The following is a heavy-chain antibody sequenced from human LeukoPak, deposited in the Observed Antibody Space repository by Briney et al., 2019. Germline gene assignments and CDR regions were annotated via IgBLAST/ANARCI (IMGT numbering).Heavy chain of an antibody. V-gene: IGHV4-39*07. Sequence: SETLSLTCTVSGGSISSSSYYWGWIRQPPGKGLEWIGSIYYSGSTYYNPSLKSRVTISVDTSKNQFSLKLSSVTAADTAVYYCARDNVEDYAATNAFDIWGQGTMVTVSS. D-gene: IGHD3-16*01. J-gene: IGHJ3*02. CDR1: GGSISSSSYY. CDR3: ARDNVEDYAATNAFDI. CDR2: IYYSGST.